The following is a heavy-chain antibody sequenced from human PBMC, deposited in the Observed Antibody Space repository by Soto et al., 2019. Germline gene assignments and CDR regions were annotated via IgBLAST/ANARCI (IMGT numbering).Heavy chain of an antibody. CDR2: ISGSTSTI. J-gene: IGHJ4*02. V-gene: IGHV3-48*01. CDR3: ARGGYDYSSDY. Sequence: GGSLRLSCAASGFTFSSYSMNWVRQAPGKGLEWVSYISGSTSTIYYADPVKGRFTISRDNAKNSLYLQMNSLRAEDTAVYYCARGGYDYSSDYWGQGTLVTVSS. D-gene: IGHD4-4*01. CDR1: GFTFSSYS.